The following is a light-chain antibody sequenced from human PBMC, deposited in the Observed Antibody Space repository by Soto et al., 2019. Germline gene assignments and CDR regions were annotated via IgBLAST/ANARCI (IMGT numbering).Light chain of an antibody. CDR2: GAS. Sequence: EIVMTQSPATLSVSPGERATLSYRASQSVSSNLAWYQQKPGQAPRLLIYGASTRATGIPASFSGSGSGTDFTLTISGLQSEDFAVYYCQQYKSWPRTFGQGTKVDIK. V-gene: IGKV3-15*01. CDR1: QSVSSN. J-gene: IGKJ1*01. CDR3: QQYKSWPRT.